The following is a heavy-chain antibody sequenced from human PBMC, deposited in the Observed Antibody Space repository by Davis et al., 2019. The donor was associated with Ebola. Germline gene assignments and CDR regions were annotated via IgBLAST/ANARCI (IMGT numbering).Heavy chain of an antibody. J-gene: IGHJ1*01. Sequence: GESLKISCVASGFSFSSYGMNWVRQSPGKGLEWVSTIYAGGRTYYADSVKGRFTISSDDSKNTLYLQMNSLRGEDTAVYYCARGVTGDFQHWGQGTLVTVSS. D-gene: IGHD2-8*02. CDR1: GFSFSSYG. CDR2: IYAGGRT. CDR3: ARGVTGDFQH. V-gene: IGHV3-53*01.